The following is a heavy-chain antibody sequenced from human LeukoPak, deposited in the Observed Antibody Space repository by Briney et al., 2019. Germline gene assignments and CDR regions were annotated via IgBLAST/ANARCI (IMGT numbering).Heavy chain of an antibody. CDR2: IIEKGNA. D-gene: IGHD3-10*01. V-gene: IGHV4-34*01. CDR1: GGSFSSYS. J-gene: IGHJ2*01. CDR3: ERGYYPPRWYFDL. Sequence: PSETLSLTCALYGGSFSSYSWSWTWIRQTPEKGQEWIGEIIEKGNANYNPSVKNRVTIDLYTYKNQFSPKVTSMTAADTAMYYCERGYYPPRWYFDLWGRGTLVTVSS.